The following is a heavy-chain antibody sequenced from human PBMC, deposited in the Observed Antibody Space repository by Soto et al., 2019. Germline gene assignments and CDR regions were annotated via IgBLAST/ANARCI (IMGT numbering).Heavy chain of an antibody. Sequence: QVQLVQSGAEVKKPGASVKVSCKASGYTFTSYDINWVRQATGQGLEWMGWMNPNSGNTGCAQKFQGRATMTRNTSISTAYMELSSLRSEDTAVYYCERGNGYGGNSGVGFDYWGQGTLVTVSS. CDR1: GYTFTSYD. CDR3: ERGNGYGGNSGVGFDY. CDR2: MNPNSGNT. D-gene: IGHD4-17*01. J-gene: IGHJ4*02. V-gene: IGHV1-8*01.